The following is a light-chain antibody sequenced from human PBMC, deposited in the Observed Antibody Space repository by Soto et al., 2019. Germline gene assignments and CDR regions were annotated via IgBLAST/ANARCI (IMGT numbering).Light chain of an antibody. CDR1: QSVSSY. CDR2: DAS. CDR3: QQRSNWT. J-gene: IGKJ1*01. V-gene: IGKV3-11*01. Sequence: EIVLTQSPATLSLSPGERATLSCRASQSVSSYLAWYQQKPGQAPRLLIYDASNRATGIPARFSGSGSGTDFTLTTSSLEPEDFAVYYYQQRSNWTFGQGTKVEIK.